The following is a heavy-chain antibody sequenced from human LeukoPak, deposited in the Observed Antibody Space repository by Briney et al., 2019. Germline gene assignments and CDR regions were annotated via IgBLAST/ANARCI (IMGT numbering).Heavy chain of an antibody. D-gene: IGHD3-9*01. CDR3: AREYFDWLKGQNDYYMDV. J-gene: IGHJ6*03. CDR2: IYTSGST. V-gene: IGHV4-4*07. CDR1: GGSISSYY. Sequence: PSETLSLTCTVSGGSISSYYWSWVRQPAGTGLEWVGRIYTSGSTNYYPSLKSRVTMSVDTSKNQFSLKLSSVTAADTAVYYCAREYFDWLKGQNDYYMDVWGKGTTVTVSS.